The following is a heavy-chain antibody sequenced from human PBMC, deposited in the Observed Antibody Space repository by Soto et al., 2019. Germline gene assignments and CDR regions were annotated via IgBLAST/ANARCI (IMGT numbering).Heavy chain of an antibody. CDR1: GFTFSSYS. D-gene: IGHD5-12*01. CDR3: ARDRETSRGYSGYGYYYYYGMDV. CDR2: ISSSSSYI. V-gene: IGHV3-21*01. J-gene: IGHJ6*02. Sequence: GGSLRLSCAASGFTFSSYSMNWVRQAPGKGLEWVSSISSSSSYIYYADSVKGRFTISRDNAKNSLYLQMNSLRAEDTAVYYCARDRETSRGYSGYGYYYYYGMDVWGQGTTVTVSS.